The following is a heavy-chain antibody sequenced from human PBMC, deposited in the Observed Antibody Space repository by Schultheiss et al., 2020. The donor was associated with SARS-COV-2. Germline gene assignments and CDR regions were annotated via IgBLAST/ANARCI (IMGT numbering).Heavy chain of an antibody. CDR1: GGTFSRYT. CDR3: ARDPLGDGHDWQFDP. CDR2: INPNSGGT. J-gene: IGHJ5*02. Sequence: ASVKVSCKASGGTFSRYTISWVRQAPGQGLEWMGRINPNSGGTNYAQKFQGRVTMTRDTSINTAYIEVISLMSDDTAVYYCARDPLGDGHDWQFDPWGQGTLVTVSS. D-gene: IGHD5-12*01. V-gene: IGHV1-2*06.